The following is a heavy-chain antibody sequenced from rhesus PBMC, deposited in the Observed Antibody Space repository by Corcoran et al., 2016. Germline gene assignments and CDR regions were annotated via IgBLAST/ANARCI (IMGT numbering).Heavy chain of an antibody. CDR1: GFTFSDSS. CDR3: AKGHYYGSGPDY. Sequence: EVQLGESGGGLATPGGSLRLSCAAPGFTFSDSSLDWVRQASGKGLEWVSRISNGGGSTYYADSMKGRFTISRENAKNTLYLQMDSLRAEDTAVYYCAKGHYYGSGPDYWGQGVLVTVSS. CDR2: ISNGGGST. V-gene: IGHV3-59*01. D-gene: IGHD3-28*01. J-gene: IGHJ4*01.